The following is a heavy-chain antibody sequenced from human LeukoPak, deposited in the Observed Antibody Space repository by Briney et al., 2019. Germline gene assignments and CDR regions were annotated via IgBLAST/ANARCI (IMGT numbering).Heavy chain of an antibody. CDR3: ARVTTERSWFDP. V-gene: IGHV1-18*01. J-gene: IGHJ5*02. CDR1: GYTFTSYG. D-gene: IGHD3-22*01. Sequence: ASVKVSCKASGYTFTSYGISWVRQAPGQGLEWMGWISAYNGNTNYAQKLQGRVTMTTDTSTSTAYVELRSLRSDDTAVYYCARVTTERSWFDPWGQGTLVTVSS. CDR2: ISAYNGNT.